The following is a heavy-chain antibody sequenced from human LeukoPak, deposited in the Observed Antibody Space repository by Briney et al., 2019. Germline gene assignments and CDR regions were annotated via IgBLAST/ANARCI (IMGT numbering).Heavy chain of an antibody. CDR2: INDDGSST. J-gene: IGHJ5*02. CDR1: GFTFSNYW. CDR3: ARRGWSGNWFDP. D-gene: IGHD6-19*01. V-gene: IGHV3-74*01. Sequence: GGSLRLSCAASGFTFSNYWMHWVRQAPGKGLVWVSRINDDGSSTNYADSVKGRFTISRDNAKNTLYLLMNSLTPEDTAVYYCARRGWSGNWFDPWGQGTPVTVSS.